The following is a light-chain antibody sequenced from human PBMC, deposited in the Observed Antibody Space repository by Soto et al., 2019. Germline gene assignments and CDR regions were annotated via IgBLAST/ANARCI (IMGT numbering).Light chain of an antibody. CDR1: QSVLHSANNMNY. Sequence: DTVMTQSPDSLAVSLGERATINCKSSQSVLHSANNMNYLSWYQQKPGQSPKMLISWASIRDSGVPDRFSGSGAGTDFTLTINSLQAEDAAVYYCQQFYNTPPYTFGQGTRLEIK. CDR2: WAS. V-gene: IGKV4-1*01. J-gene: IGKJ2*01. CDR3: QQFYNTPPYT.